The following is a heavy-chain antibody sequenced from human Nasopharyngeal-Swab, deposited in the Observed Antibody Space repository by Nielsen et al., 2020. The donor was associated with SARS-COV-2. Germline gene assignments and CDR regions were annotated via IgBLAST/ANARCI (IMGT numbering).Heavy chain of an antibody. D-gene: IGHD3-16*01. V-gene: IGHV6-1*01. Sequence: QTPSLTRAISGDSVSSNNAAWNWIRQSPSRGLEWLGRTYYRSKWYNEYAASVKSRVTINPDTSKNQISLQVNSMTAEDTAVYYCARRQMGAHAFDIWGQGTMVTVSS. CDR2: TYYRSKWYN. CDR3: ARRQMGAHAFDI. CDR1: GDSVSSNNAA. J-gene: IGHJ3*02.